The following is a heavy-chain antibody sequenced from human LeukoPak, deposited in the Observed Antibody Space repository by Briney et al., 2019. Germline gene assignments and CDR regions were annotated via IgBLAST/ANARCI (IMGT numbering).Heavy chain of an antibody. Sequence: GGSLRLSCEASGFTFGIYAMHWARQAPGKGLEYISGISSNGYSTYYANSVKGRFTTSRDNSKNTLYLQMGSLRDEDMAVFYCAREATTKTGRVYYFDYWGQGTLVTVSS. CDR2: ISSNGYST. J-gene: IGHJ4*02. V-gene: IGHV3-64*01. CDR1: GFTFGIYA. D-gene: IGHD3-16*01. CDR3: AREATTKTGRVYYFDY.